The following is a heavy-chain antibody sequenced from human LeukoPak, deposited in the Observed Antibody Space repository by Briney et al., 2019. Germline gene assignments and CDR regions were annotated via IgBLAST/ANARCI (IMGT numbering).Heavy chain of an antibody. CDR3: AKAKYGDYFLGYFDL. CDR2: ISGSGGST. Sequence: PGGSLRLSCAASGFTFSSYAMSWVHQAPGKGLEWVSAISGSGGSTYYADSVKGRFTISRDNSKNTLYLQMNSLRAEDTAVYYCAKAKYGDYFLGYFDLWGRGTLVTVSS. J-gene: IGHJ2*01. D-gene: IGHD4-17*01. V-gene: IGHV3-23*01. CDR1: GFTFSSYA.